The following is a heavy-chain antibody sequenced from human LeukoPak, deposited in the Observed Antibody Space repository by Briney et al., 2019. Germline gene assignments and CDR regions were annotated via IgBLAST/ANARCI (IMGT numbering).Heavy chain of an antibody. CDR3: ARDLGGYGYYGMDV. V-gene: IGHV3-30-3*01. CDR1: GFTLSGFA. J-gene: IGHJ6*02. D-gene: IGHD3-22*01. CDR2: LLHDGSEK. Sequence: GGSLRLSCAASGFTLSGFAMHWVRQAPGKGLEWVAVLLHDGSEKYYADSVKGRFTISRDTSKNMVYLQMNSLRAEETAVYYCARDLGGYGYYGMDVWGQGTTVTVSS.